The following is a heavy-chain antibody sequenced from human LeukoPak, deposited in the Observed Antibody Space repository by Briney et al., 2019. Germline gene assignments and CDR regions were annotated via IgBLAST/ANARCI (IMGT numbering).Heavy chain of an antibody. V-gene: IGHV4-39*01. D-gene: IGHD3-9*01. CDR2: IYYSGST. CDR1: GGSISSSSYY. CDR3: AGYDILTGYYEADKAFDI. Sequence: TSETLSLTCTVSGGSISSSSYYWGWIRQPPGKGLEWIGSIYYSGSTYYNPSLKSRVTISVDTSKNQFSLKLSSVTAADTAVYYCAGYDILTGYYEADKAFDIWGQGTMVTVSS. J-gene: IGHJ3*02.